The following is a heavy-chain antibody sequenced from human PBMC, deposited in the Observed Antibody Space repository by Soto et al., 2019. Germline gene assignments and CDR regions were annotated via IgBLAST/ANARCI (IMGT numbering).Heavy chain of an antibody. CDR3: ARDLVAAAADY. Sequence: EVQLVESGGDLVQPGGSLRLSCAASGFTFSSYEMNWVRQAPGKGLEWVSYISSSGGSTYYADSVKGRLTISRDNAKNSVYLQMNSLRAEDTAVYYCARDLVAAAADYWGQGTLVNVSS. CDR1: GFTFSSYE. CDR2: ISSSGGST. J-gene: IGHJ4*02. V-gene: IGHV3-48*03. D-gene: IGHD6-13*01.